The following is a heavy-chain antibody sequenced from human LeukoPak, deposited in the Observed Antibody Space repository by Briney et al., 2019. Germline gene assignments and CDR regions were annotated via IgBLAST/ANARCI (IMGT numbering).Heavy chain of an antibody. CDR1: GYSFTSHG. Sequence: GESLKISCKGSGYSFTSHGIGWVRQMPGKGLEWMGIIYPGDFDTRYSPSFQGQVTISADKSISTAYLQWSSLKASDTAMYYCARVSTPSAYDPFDFWGQGTLVTVSS. D-gene: IGHD5-12*01. V-gene: IGHV5-51*01. CDR2: IYPGDFDT. J-gene: IGHJ4*02. CDR3: ARVSTPSAYDPFDF.